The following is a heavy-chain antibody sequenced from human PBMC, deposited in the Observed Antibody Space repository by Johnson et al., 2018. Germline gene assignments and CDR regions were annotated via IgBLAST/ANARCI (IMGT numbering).Heavy chain of an antibody. J-gene: IGHJ3*02. CDR2: LSSRGSTI. CDR1: GFTLSDYY. V-gene: IGHV3-11*04. Sequence: QVQLVQSGGGLVKPGGSLRLSCAASGFTLSDYYMSWIPQAPGQGLEWVSYLSSRGSTIYYADSVKGRFTISRDNPEDSLYLQMNSLGAEDTAVVYCARDKKQWERLASDAFDSWGQGTMVTVSS. CDR3: ARDKKQWERLASDAFDS. D-gene: IGHD1-26*01.